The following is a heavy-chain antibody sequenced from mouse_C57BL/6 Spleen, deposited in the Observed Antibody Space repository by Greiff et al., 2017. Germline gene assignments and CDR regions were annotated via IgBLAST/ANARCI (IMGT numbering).Heavy chain of an antibody. J-gene: IGHJ2*01. D-gene: IGHD1-1*01. CDR3: ARAPYYYGRSYDPYYFDY. CDR2: ISYDGSN. Sequence: ESGPGLVKPSQSLSLSCSVTGYSITSGYYWNWIRQFPGNKLEWMGYISYDGSNNYNPSLKNRISITRDTSKNQFFLKLNSVTTEDTATHYCARAPYYYGRSYDPYYFDYWGQGTTLTVSS. V-gene: IGHV3-6*01. CDR1: GYSITSGYY.